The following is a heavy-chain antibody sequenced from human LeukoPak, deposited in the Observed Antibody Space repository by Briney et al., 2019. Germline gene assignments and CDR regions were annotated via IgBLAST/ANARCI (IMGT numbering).Heavy chain of an antibody. CDR1: GGSFSGYY. V-gene: IGHV4-34*01. J-gene: IGHJ4*02. Sequence: PSETLSLTCAVYGGSFSGYYWSWIRQPPGKGLEWIGEINHSGSTNYNPSLKSRVTISVDTSKNQFSLKLSSVTAADTAVYYCAKGGKLNLDFDYRGQGTLVTVSS. CDR2: INHSGST. CDR3: AKGGKLNLDFDY. D-gene: IGHD3-16*01.